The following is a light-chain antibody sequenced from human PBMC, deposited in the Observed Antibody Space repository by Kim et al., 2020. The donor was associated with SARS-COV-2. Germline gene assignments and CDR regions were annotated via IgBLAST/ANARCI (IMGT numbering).Light chain of an antibody. CDR1: NLVGNN. CDR2: QDS. CDR3: QEWDSSTFYV. Sequence: VPPGQTAGITCCRDNLVGNNVCCYQQQQGDPPVVFIYQDSERPSGIPERFSGANSANTATLIISGTQDMNEDDYYCQEWDSSTFYVFGTGTKVTVL. V-gene: IGLV3-1*01. J-gene: IGLJ1*01.